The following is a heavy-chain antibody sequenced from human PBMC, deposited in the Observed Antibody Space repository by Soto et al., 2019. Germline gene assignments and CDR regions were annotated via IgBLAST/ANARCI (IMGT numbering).Heavy chain of an antibody. J-gene: IGHJ4*02. V-gene: IGHV3-30*04. CDR3: ARDSHYGDYVPGDY. CDR2: ISSDESNK. Sequence: QVQLVESGGGVVQPGRSLRLSCAASGFTFGSYAMHWVRQAPGKGLEWVAIISSDESNKYFADSVKGRFTISRDNSKNTLSLQMNSLRPEDTAVYYCARDSHYGDYVPGDYWGQGTLVTVSS. CDR1: GFTFGSYA. D-gene: IGHD4-17*01.